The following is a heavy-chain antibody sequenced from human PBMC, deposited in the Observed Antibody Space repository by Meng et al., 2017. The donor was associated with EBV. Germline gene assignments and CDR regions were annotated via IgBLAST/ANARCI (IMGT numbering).Heavy chain of an antibody. Sequence: QVRLGQPGGGVEQPGSSVKVPCHTSGGPFRMYAIGWVRQAPGQGLEWLGGFLPTLGAPNYAQKFHGRVSITADESTSTHYMDLSSLRSEDTAVYYCASESGRGYTPDYWGQGTLVTVSS. CDR1: GGPFRMYA. CDR3: ASESGRGYTPDY. CDR2: FLPTLGAP. D-gene: IGHD3-10*01. J-gene: IGHJ4*02. V-gene: IGHV1-69*01.